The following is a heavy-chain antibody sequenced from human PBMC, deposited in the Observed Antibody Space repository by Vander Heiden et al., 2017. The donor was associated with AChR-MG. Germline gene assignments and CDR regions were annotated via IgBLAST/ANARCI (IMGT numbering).Heavy chain of an antibody. D-gene: IGHD2-8*01. V-gene: IGHV3-74*01. Sequence: EVQLVESGGGLVPPGGSRRLPCAASGFTFRGNWMHWVRQAPGKGLEWVAYIDNDGTRTIYADSVKGRFTISRDNAKNTLFLQMNSLRVEDTGVYYCARDLYGIDYWGQGTLVTVSS. CDR3: ARDLYGIDY. J-gene: IGHJ4*02. CDR1: GFTFRGNW. CDR2: IDNDGTRT.